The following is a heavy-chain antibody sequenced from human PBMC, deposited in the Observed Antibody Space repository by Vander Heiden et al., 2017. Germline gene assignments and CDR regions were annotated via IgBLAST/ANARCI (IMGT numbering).Heavy chain of an antibody. D-gene: IGHD3-16*01. J-gene: IGHJ4*02. CDR2: GWYDGGAK. V-gene: IGHV3-33*01. CDR1: GVTFSRHG. Sequence: QVQVVDSGGGVAQPGRSLRLSCAASGVTFSRHGMHWVRQAPGKGLEWVATGWYDGGAKYYADSGKGRFSVSKDNSKNMVFLQMNSLRVDDTGVYYCARHQGYYDMNYWGQGTRVTVSS. CDR3: ARHQGYYDMNY.